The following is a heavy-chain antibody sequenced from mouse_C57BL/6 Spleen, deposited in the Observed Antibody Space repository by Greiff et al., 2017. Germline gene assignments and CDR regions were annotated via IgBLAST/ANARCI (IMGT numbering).Heavy chain of an antibody. V-gene: IGHV1-15*01. CDR3: TARWITTVVGPYAMDY. J-gene: IGHJ4*01. CDR2: IDPETGGT. Sequence: QVQLQQSGAELVRPGASVTLSCKASGYAFTDYEMQWVKQTPVHGLEWIGAIDPETGGTAYNQKFKGKAILTADKSSSTAYMELRSLTSEDSVVYYGTARWITTVVGPYAMDYWGQGTSVTVSS. CDR1: GYAFTDYE. D-gene: IGHD1-1*01.